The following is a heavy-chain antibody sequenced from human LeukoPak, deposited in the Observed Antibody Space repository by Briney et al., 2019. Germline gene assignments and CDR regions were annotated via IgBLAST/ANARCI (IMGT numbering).Heavy chain of an antibody. CDR1: GYTLNELS. D-gene: IGHD4-23*01. J-gene: IGHJ4*02. CDR3: AADGGGLSSVVTPRSSPFDY. Sequence: ASVNVSCKVSGYTLNELSMRWVRQAPGKGLEWMGGFDPADGETVYAHRFQGRLTMTEDTSTNTGYMELTSLRSEDTAVYYCAADGGGLSSVVTPRSSPFDYWGQGTLVTVSS. V-gene: IGHV1-24*01. CDR2: FDPADGET.